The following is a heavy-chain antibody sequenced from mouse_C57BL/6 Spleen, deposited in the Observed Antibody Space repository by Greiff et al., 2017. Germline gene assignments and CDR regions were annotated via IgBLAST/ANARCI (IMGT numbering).Heavy chain of an antibody. CDR2: IDPNSGGT. V-gene: IGHV1-72*01. CDR1: GYTFTSYW. D-gene: IGHD1-1*01. CDR3: ARGYGSSYEAWFAY. J-gene: IGHJ3*01. Sequence: QVQLQQPGAELVKPGASVKLSCKASGYTFTSYWMHWVKQRPGRGLEWIGRIDPNSGGTKYNEKFKSKATLTVDKPSSTAYMQLSSLTSEDSAVYYGARGYGSSYEAWFAYWGQGTLVTVSA.